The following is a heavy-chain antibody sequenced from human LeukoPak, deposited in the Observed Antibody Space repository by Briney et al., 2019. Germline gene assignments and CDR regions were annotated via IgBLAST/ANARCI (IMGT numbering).Heavy chain of an antibody. V-gene: IGHV3-9*01. J-gene: IGHJ4*02. CDR1: GFTLADYD. Sequence: PGRSLRLSCAASGFTLADYDIHWVRQAPGKGPEWVSTISSNSTTIAYADSVKGRFTVSRDNTKNSLYPQMGSLRVEDTALYYCLTSSFDRWGQGTLVTVSS. CDR2: ISSNSTTI. CDR3: LTSSFDR.